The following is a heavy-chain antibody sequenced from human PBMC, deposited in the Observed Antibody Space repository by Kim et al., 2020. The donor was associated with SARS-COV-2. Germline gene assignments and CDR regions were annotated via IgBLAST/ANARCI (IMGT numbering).Heavy chain of an antibody. Sequence: GGSLRLSCAASGFTFSSYGMHWVRQAPGKGLEWVAVISYDGSNKYYADSVKGRFTISRDNSKNTLYLQMNSLRAEDTAVYYCQVYYYGSGSYESDEDWG. CDR3: QVYYYGSGSYESDED. CDR2: ISYDGSNK. CDR1: GFTFSSYG. V-gene: IGHV3-30*03. J-gene: IGHJ1*01. D-gene: IGHD3-10*01.